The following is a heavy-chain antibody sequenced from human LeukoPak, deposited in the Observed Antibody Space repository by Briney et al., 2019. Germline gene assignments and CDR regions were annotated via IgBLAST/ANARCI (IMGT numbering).Heavy chain of an antibody. D-gene: IGHD3-3*01. V-gene: IGHV3-30*18. CDR3: AKDFTYDFWSGYFDY. Sequence: GGSLRLSCAASGFTFSSYGMHRVRQAPGKGLEWVAVISYDGSNKYYADSVKGRFTISRDNSKNTLYLQMNSLRAEDTAVYYCAKDFTYDFWSGYFDYWGQGTLVTVSS. J-gene: IGHJ4*02. CDR2: ISYDGSNK. CDR1: GFTFSSYG.